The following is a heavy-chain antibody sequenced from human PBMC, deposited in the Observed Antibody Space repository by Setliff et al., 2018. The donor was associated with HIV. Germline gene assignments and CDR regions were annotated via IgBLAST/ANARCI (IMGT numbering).Heavy chain of an antibody. D-gene: IGHD6-19*01. V-gene: IGHV1-3*01. J-gene: IGHJ4*02. Sequence: ASVKVSCKAFGYTFSTNAIHWVRQAPGQRLEWMGYINAGNDNPRYSEKFQGRVTITRDTSANTAYMELSSLRSEDTAVYYCARGSCSGCYLFDYWGLGTLVTVSS. CDR3: ARGSCSGCYLFDY. CDR2: INAGNDNP. CDR1: GYTFSTNA.